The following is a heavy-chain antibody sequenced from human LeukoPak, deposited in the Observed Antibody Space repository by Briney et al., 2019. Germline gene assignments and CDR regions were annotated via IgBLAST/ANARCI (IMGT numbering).Heavy chain of an antibody. CDR2: IYYSGST. D-gene: IGHD2-2*01. CDR3: ARGSTSPTYFDY. Sequence: SETLSLTCTVSGGSISSYYWSWIRHPPGKGLEWIGYIYYSGSTNYNPSLKSRVTISVDTSKNQFSLKLSSVTAADTAVYYCARGSTSPTYFDYWGQGTLVTVSS. J-gene: IGHJ4*02. CDR1: GGSISSYY. V-gene: IGHV4-59*01.